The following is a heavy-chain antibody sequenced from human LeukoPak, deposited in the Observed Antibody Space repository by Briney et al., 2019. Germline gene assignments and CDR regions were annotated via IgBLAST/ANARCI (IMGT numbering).Heavy chain of an antibody. V-gene: IGHV3-74*01. CDR3: TRDANHYGGMDV. CDR1: GITVSKYW. CDR2: IHSDGSTT. Sequence: PGGSLRLSCAVSGITVSKYWMHWVRQVPGKGLVWVSRIHSDGSTTDYVDSVKGRFTITRDSAKNTLYLEMNSLRVEDTAVYYCTRDANHYGGMDVWGQGTTVTVSS. J-gene: IGHJ6*02.